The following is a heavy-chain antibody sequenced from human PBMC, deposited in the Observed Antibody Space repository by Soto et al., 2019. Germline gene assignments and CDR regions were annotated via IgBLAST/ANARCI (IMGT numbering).Heavy chain of an antibody. CDR2: IDNDGSAT. CDR3: ARDNWNSY. CDR1: GFTFNIYW. D-gene: IGHD1-1*01. Sequence: EVQLVESGGGLVQPGGSLRLSCVASGFTFNIYWMHWVLQAPGKGLEWVSRIDNDGSATTYAESVNGRFTISRDNAKNTLFLQMNTLRADDTAVYYCARDNWNSYWGQGTLVTVSS. V-gene: IGHV3-74*01. J-gene: IGHJ4*02.